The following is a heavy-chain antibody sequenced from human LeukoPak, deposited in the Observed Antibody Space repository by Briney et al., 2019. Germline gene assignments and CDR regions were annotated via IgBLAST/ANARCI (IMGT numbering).Heavy chain of an antibody. V-gene: IGHV4-59*01. CDR3: ARDRMVYCSGGSCYRYDAFDI. D-gene: IGHD2-15*01. CDR2: IYYSGGT. CDR1: GGSISSYY. Sequence: SETLSLTCTVSGGSISSYYWSWIRQPPGKGLEWIGYIYYSGGTNYNPSLKSRVTISVDTSKNQFSLKLSSVTAADTAVYYCARDRMVYCSGGSCYRYDAFDIWGQGTMVTVSS. J-gene: IGHJ3*02.